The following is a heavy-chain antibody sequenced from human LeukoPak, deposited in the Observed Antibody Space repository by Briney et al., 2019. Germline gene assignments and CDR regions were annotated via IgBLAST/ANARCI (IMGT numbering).Heavy chain of an antibody. J-gene: IGHJ4*02. V-gene: IGHV4-59*01. CDR3: ARDGQQLVFDY. Sequence: SETLSLTCTVSGGSTSSYYWSWIRQPPGKGLEWIGYIYYSGSTNYNPSLKSRVTISVDTSKNQFSLKLSSVTAADTAVYYCARDGQQLVFDYWGQGTLVTVSS. D-gene: IGHD6-13*01. CDR2: IYYSGST. CDR1: GGSTSSYY.